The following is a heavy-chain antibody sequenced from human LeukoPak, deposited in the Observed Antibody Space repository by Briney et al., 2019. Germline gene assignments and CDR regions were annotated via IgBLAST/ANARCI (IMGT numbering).Heavy chain of an antibody. CDR2: INHSGGT. V-gene: IGHV4-34*01. CDR1: GGSFSGYY. J-gene: IGHJ4*02. D-gene: IGHD6-25*01. Sequence: SETLSLTCAVYGGSFSGYYWNWIRQPPGKGLEWIGEINHSGGTNYNPSLKSRVTISLDTSKNLFSLKLSSVTAADTAVYYCARGRSGPYFDYWGQGTLVTVSS. CDR3: ARGRSGPYFDY.